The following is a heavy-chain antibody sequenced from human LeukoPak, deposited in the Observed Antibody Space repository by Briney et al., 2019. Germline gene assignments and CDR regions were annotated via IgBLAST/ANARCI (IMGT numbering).Heavy chain of an antibody. J-gene: IGHJ4*02. CDR1: GFTFSSYA. Sequence: GGSLRLSCAASGFTFSSYAMSWVRQAPGKGLEWVSSISGSGNRTYYAGSVKGRFTISRDNSKNTLFLQMNSLRAEDTAVYYCAKATQLERRAHLIDYWGQGTLVTVSS. V-gene: IGHV3-23*01. CDR3: AKATQLERRAHLIDY. CDR2: ISGSGNRT. D-gene: IGHD1-1*01.